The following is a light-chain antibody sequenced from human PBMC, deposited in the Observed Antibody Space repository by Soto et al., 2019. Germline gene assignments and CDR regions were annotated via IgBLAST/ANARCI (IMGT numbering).Light chain of an antibody. CDR2: EVT. Sequence: QSALTQPASVSGSPGQSIAISCTGTRSDVGAYNYVSWHQQHPGKAPKLMISEVTNRPSGVSDRFSGSKSGNTASLTISGLQAEDEADYYCSSYTSSSTLVFGTGTKVTVL. CDR1: RSDVGAYNY. CDR3: SSYTSSSTLV. J-gene: IGLJ1*01. V-gene: IGLV2-14*01.